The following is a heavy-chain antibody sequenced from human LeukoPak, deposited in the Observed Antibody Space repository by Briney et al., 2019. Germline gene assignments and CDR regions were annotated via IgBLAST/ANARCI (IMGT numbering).Heavy chain of an antibody. J-gene: IGHJ4*02. CDR2: ISSSSRYI. Sequence: GGSLRLSCAASGFTFSNSGMNWVRQAPGKGLEWVSSISSSSRYIYYADSVKGRFTISRDSAKNSLYLQMNSLRAEDTAVYYCLGGTGWIFDYWGQGTLVTVSS. D-gene: IGHD6-19*01. CDR3: LGGTGWIFDY. V-gene: IGHV3-21*01. CDR1: GFTFSNSG.